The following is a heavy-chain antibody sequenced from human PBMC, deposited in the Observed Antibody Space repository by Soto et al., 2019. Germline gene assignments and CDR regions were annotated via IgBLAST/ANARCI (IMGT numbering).Heavy chain of an antibody. V-gene: IGHV4-31*03. J-gene: IGHJ5*02. Sequence: SETLSLTCTVSGASLHIGGYYWAWIRQNPGKGLEWIGYIYYTGVTYYNPSLGRRVNISVDPSKNQFSLELTSVTAADTAVYYGARDGSSTANWLDPWGQGLLVTVSS. CDR2: IYYTGVT. CDR3: ARDGSSTANWLDP. D-gene: IGHD2-2*01. CDR1: GASLHIGGYY.